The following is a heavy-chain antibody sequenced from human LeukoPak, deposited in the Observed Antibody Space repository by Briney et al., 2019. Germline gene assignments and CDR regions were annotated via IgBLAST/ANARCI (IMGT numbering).Heavy chain of an antibody. J-gene: IGHJ4*02. Sequence: SQTLSLTCTVSGNSISTGDNYWSWIRQPAGKGLEWIGRIYTSGSTNYNPSLKSRVTISGDTSKNQFSLRLSSVTAADTAVYYCARASYSYDINGWVPFDYWGQGTLVTVSS. CDR1: GNSISTGDNY. CDR2: IYTSGST. CDR3: ARASYSYDINGWVPFDY. V-gene: IGHV4-61*02. D-gene: IGHD3-22*01.